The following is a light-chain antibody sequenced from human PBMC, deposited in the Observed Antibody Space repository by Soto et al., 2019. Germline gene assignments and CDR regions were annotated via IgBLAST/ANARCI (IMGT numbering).Light chain of an antibody. CDR1: QSVSGY. CDR2: DVS. J-gene: IGKJ1*01. CDR3: HQRQSWPRT. Sequence: EIVLTQSPVTLSLSPGERATLSCRASQSVSGYLAWYQQKPGQAPRLLIYDVSNRATGIPARFSGSGSGTDFTLTISDVQPEDFALYYCHQRQSWPRTFGQGTKVDIK. V-gene: IGKV3-11*01.